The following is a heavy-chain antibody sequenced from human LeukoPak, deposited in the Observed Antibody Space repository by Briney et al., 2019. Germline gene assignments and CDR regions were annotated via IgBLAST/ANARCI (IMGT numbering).Heavy chain of an antibody. CDR1: GYSGIELD. V-gene: IGHV1-24*01. J-gene: IGHJ3*02. CDR2: SDREDGGT. CDR3: ATHTISGVVTYAFHM. D-gene: IGHD3-3*01. Sequence: ASVKVSCKVSGYSGIELDMHWVRQAPGKGLEWMGGSDREDGGTIYARKFQGRVTMTEDTSADTAYMELSSLTSEDTAVYYCATHTISGVVTYAFHMWGRGTLVTVSS.